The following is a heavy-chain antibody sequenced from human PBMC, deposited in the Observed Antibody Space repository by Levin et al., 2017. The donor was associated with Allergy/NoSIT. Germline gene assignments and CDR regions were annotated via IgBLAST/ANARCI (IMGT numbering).Heavy chain of an antibody. CDR3: AKDKGGECSGGSCYSGNLDY. CDR1: GFTFSSYG. CDR2: ISYDGSNK. J-gene: IGHJ4*02. D-gene: IGHD2-15*01. Sequence: GESLKISCAASGFTFSSYGMHWVRQAPGKGLEWVAVISYDGSNKYYADSVKGRFTISRDNSKNTLYLQMNSLRAEDTAVYYCAKDKGGECSGGSCYSGNLDYWGQGTLVTVSS. V-gene: IGHV3-30*18.